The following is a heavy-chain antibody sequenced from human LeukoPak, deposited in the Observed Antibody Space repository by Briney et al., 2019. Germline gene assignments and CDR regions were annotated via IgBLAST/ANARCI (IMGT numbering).Heavy chain of an antibody. CDR2: INAGNGNT. CDR1: GYTFTSYA. Sequence: GASVKVSCKASGYTFTSYAMHWVRQAPGQRLEWMGWINAGNGNTKYSQKFQGRVTITRDTSASTAYMELSSLRSDDTAVYYCARDRVTRYSSSWYDPKIDYWGQGTLVTVSS. J-gene: IGHJ4*02. V-gene: IGHV1-3*01. CDR3: ARDRVTRYSSSWYDPKIDY. D-gene: IGHD6-13*01.